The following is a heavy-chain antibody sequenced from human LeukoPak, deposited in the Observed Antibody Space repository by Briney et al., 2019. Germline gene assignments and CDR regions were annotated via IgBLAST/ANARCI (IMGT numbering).Heavy chain of an antibody. Sequence: RGALRLSCEASGLTSSHFWMRWIRQAPGNGLIWVSHINRDGSSTGYAASGKGRFTISRENATDSLYRQMMSLRVEDTAFYDCVRGAPFDYWGQGILVTVSS. CDR2: INRDGSST. CDR3: VRGAPFDY. J-gene: IGHJ4*02. V-gene: IGHV3-74*01. CDR1: GLTSSHFW.